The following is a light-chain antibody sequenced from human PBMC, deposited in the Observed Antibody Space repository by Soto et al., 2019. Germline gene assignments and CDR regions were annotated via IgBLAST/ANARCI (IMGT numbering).Light chain of an antibody. CDR3: ATWDDSLNAWV. J-gene: IGLJ3*02. V-gene: IGLV1-44*01. CDR1: NSNIGSYT. Sequence: QSVLTQPPSASGTPGQRVTISCSGRNSNIGSYTVNWYLQLPGTAPKLLIYSDNQRPSGVPDRFSGSKSGTSASLAISGLQSEDEADYYCATWDDSLNAWVFGGGTKLTDL. CDR2: SDN.